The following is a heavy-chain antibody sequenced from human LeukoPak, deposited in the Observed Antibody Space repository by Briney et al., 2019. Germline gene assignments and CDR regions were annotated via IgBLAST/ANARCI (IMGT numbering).Heavy chain of an antibody. CDR2: ISSSGSTI. Sequence: GGSLRLSCAASGFTFSDYYMSWIRQAPGKGLGWVSYISSSGSTIYYADSVKGRFTISRDNAKNSLYLQMNSLRAEDTAVYYCARDVPGVYYYDSSGYYDPRRLRDAFDIWGQGTMVTVSS. V-gene: IGHV3-11*01. D-gene: IGHD3-22*01. CDR1: GFTFSDYY. CDR3: ARDVPGVYYYDSSGYYDPRRLRDAFDI. J-gene: IGHJ3*02.